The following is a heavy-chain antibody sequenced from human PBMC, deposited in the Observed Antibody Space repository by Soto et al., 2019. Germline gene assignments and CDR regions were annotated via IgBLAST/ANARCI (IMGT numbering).Heavy chain of an antibody. V-gene: IGHV4-31*03. D-gene: IGHD3-9*01. CDR2: IYDSVNT. Sequence: TLSLTCTVPGDSLSSGGHYWSWIRQHPGKGLEWIGHIYDSVNTYYSPSLRSRVTISADMSKNQFSLNLRSVTAADTAVYYCARVDHRGYFAILTDYWGQGTLVTVSS. J-gene: IGHJ4*02. CDR1: GDSLSSGGHY. CDR3: ARVDHRGYFAILTDY.